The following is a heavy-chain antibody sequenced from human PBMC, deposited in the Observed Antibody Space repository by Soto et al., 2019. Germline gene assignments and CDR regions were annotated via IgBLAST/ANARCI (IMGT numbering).Heavy chain of an antibody. CDR1: GGSISSGGYY. J-gene: IGHJ6*03. V-gene: IGHV4-31*03. Sequence: SETLSLTCTVSGGSISSGGYYWSWIRQHPGKGLEWIGYISYSGSTYYNPSLKSRVTISLDTSKNQFSLKLSSVTAADTAMYYCASCSGSYSWQGYYHMDVWGKGTTVTVSS. CDR3: ASCSGSYSWQGYYHMDV. CDR2: ISYSGST. D-gene: IGHD3-10*02.